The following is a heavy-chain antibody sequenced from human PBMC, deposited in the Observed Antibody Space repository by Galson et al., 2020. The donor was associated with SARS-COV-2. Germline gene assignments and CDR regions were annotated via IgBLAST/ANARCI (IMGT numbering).Heavy chain of an antibody. V-gene: IGHV6-1*01. D-gene: IGHD3-3*01. CDR1: GDSVSSNSAA. Sequence: SQTLSLTCAISGDSVSSNSAAWNWIRQSPSRGLEWLGRTYYRSKWYNDYAVSVKSRITINPDTSKNQFSLQLNSVTPEDTAVYYCAREGGYDFWSGYYTPPYYYYGMDVWGQGTTVTVSS. CDR3: AREGGYDFWSGYYTPPYYYYGMDV. CDR2: TYYRSKWYN. J-gene: IGHJ6*02.